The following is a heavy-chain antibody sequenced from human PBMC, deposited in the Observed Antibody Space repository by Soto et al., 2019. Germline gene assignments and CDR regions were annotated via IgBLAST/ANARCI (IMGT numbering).Heavy chain of an antibody. CDR2: IRKKSVSYTT. Sequence: EVQLVESGGGLVQHGGSLRLSCAASGFTFSDHHMDWVRQAPGKGLEWVGRIRKKSVSYTTEYAASVRGRFTISRDDSKNSVYLQMNSLQTEDTAVYYCTRDRDNYSFDYWGQGTLVTVSS. D-gene: IGHD2-21*01. CDR3: TRDRDNYSFDY. CDR1: GFTFSDHH. V-gene: IGHV3-72*01. J-gene: IGHJ4*02.